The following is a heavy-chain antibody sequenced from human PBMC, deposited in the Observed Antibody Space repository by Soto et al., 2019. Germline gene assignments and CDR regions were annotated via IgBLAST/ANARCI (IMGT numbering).Heavy chain of an antibody. D-gene: IGHD3-3*01. CDR1: GGYSGDYD. V-gene: IGHV4-59*08. J-gene: IGHJ6*03. Sequence: SETLSLTCTVPGGYSGDYDCIWILQPPGKGLERIGYIYYSGSTNYNPSLKSRVTISVDTSKNQFSLKLSSVTAADTAVYYCASTYDFWSGYYNTLGYYYYMDVWRKGTTVTVSS. CDR2: IYYSGST. CDR3: ASTYDFWSGYYNTLGYYYYMDV.